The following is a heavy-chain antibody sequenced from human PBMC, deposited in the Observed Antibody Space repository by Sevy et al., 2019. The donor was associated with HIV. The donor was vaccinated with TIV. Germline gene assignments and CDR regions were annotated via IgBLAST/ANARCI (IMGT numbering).Heavy chain of an antibody. V-gene: IGHV3-21*01. CDR1: GFTFTRHS. D-gene: IGHD4-17*01. J-gene: IGHJ4*02. CDR3: ARVPNYGDYGIDY. CDR2: ISSSRSYI. Sequence: GGSLRLSCAASGFTFTRHSMNWVRQAPRKGLEWVSYISSSRSYIYYANSVKGRFTISRDNAKNSVYLQMNSLRAEDTAVYYCARVPNYGDYGIDYWGQGTLVTVSS.